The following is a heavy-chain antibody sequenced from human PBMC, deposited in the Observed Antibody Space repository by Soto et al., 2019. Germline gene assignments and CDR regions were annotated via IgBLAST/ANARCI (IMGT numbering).Heavy chain of an antibody. D-gene: IGHD3-10*01. CDR3: ASHETDMVHRFEF. Sequence: PGESLKISCKGSGYKFTRYWIGWARQMPGKGLEWMGIIYPGDSDTRYSPSFQGQVTISADKSITTAYLQWSSLKASDTAMYYCASHETDMVHRFEFWGQGTMGTVSS. J-gene: IGHJ4*02. CDR2: IYPGDSDT. CDR1: GYKFTRYW. V-gene: IGHV5-51*01.